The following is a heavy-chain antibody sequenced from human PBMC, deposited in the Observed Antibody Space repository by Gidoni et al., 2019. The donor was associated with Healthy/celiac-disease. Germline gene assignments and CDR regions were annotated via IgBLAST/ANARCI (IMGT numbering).Heavy chain of an antibody. CDR3: ARGSMVRGIAYGMDV. V-gene: IGHV4-34*01. Sequence: QVQLQQWGAGLLKPSETLSLTCAVYGRSFSGYYWSWIRQPPGKGLEWIGEINHRGSTNYNPSLKSRVTISVDTSKNQFSLKLSSVTAADTAVYYCARGSMVRGIAYGMDVWGQGTTVTVSS. CDR2: INHRGST. CDR1: GRSFSGYY. J-gene: IGHJ6*02. D-gene: IGHD3-10*01.